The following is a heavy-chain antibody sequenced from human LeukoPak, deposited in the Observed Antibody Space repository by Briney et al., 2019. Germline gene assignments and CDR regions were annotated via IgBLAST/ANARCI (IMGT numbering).Heavy chain of an antibody. CDR2: ISGSGDRT. CDR1: GFTFSSYA. J-gene: IGHJ6*02. Sequence: GGSLRLSCAASGFTFSSYAINWVRQAPGKGLAWISGISGSGDRTYYADSVKGRFTISRDNSKNTLYLQMNSLRADDTALYYCARDSSSSNYYFGMDVWGQGNTVTVSS. CDR3: ARDSSSSNYYFGMDV. D-gene: IGHD6-19*01. V-gene: IGHV3-23*01.